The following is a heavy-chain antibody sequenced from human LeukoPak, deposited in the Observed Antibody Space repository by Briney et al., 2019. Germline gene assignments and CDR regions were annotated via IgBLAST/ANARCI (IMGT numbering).Heavy chain of an antibody. V-gene: IGHV3-21*01. J-gene: IGHJ4*02. CDR3: ARDWSDYGDYGAINY. D-gene: IGHD4-17*01. CDR2: ISSSSSYI. CDR1: GFTFSSYS. Sequence: GGSLRLSCAASGFTFSSYSMNWVRQTPGKGLEWVSSISSSSSYIYYADSVKGRFTISRDNSKNTLYLQMNSLRAEDTAVYYCARDWSDYGDYGAINYWGQGTLVTVSS.